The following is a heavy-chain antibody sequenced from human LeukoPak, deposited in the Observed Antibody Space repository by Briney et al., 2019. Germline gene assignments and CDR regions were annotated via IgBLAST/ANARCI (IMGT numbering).Heavy chain of an antibody. CDR2: IYRGGST. CDR3: AKDSGYRYGELAFDY. Sequence: GGSLRFSCAASGFIVSSNYMTWVRQAPGKGLEWISVIYRGGSTYYTDSVKGRFTISRDSSKNTLYLQINSLRAEDTALYYCAKDSGYRYGELAFDYWGQGTLVTVSS. J-gene: IGHJ4*02. CDR1: GFIVSSNY. V-gene: IGHV3-53*01. D-gene: IGHD5-12*01.